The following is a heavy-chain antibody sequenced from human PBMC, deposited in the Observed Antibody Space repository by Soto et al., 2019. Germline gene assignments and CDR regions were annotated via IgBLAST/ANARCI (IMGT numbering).Heavy chain of an antibody. CDR1: GYTFTSYD. CDR2: MNPNSGNT. CDR3: ARGCRGDFVVLPAAPPDAFDI. Sequence: GASVKVSCKASGYTFTSYDINWVRQATGQGLEWMGWMNPNSGNTGYAQKFQGRVTMTRNTSISTAYMELSSLRSEDTAVYYCARGCRGDFVVLPAAPPDAFDIWGQGTMVPVSS. J-gene: IGHJ3*02. D-gene: IGHD2-2*01. V-gene: IGHV1-8*01.